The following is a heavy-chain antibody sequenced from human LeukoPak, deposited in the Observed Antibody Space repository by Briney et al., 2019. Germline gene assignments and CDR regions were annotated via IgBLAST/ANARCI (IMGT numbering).Heavy chain of an antibody. CDR1: GGSISSYY. Sequence: SETLSLTCTVSGGSISSYYWSWIRQPAGKGLEWIGRIYTSGSTNYNPSLKSRVTISVDTSKNHFSLKLSSVTAADTAVYYCARRSEDSSGYYYAEDGFDIWGQGTMVTVSA. J-gene: IGHJ3*02. V-gene: IGHV4-4*07. D-gene: IGHD3-22*01. CDR3: ARRSEDSSGYYYAEDGFDI. CDR2: IYTSGST.